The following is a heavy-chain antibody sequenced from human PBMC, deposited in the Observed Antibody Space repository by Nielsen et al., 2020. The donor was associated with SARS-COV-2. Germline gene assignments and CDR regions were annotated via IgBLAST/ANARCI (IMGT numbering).Heavy chain of an antibody. J-gene: IGHJ5*02. V-gene: IGHV7-4-1*02. D-gene: IGHD6-19*01. CDR1: GYTFTSYA. CDR3: ARDLVAVAGNWFDP. CDR2: INTNTGNP. Sequence: ASVKVSCKASGYTFTSYAMNWVRQAPGQGLEWMGWINTNTGNPTYAQGFTGRFVFSLDTSVSTAYLQISSLTAVDTAVYYCARDLVAVAGNWFDPWGKGTLVTVSS.